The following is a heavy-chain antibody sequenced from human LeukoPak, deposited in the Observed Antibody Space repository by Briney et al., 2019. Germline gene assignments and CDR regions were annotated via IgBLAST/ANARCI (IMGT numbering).Heavy chain of an antibody. CDR1: GLIFSSDS. Sequence: PGGSLRLSCATSGLIFSSDSMIWVRQGPGKGLEWVAVISYDGSNKYYADSVKGRFTISRDNSKNTLYLQMNSLRAEDTAVYYCENSPGGYWGQGTLVTVSS. V-gene: IGHV3-30*03. CDR3: ENSPGGY. D-gene: IGHD2/OR15-2a*01. J-gene: IGHJ4*02. CDR2: ISYDGSNK.